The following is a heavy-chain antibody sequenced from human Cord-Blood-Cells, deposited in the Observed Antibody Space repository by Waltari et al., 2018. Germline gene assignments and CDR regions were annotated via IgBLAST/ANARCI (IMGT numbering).Heavy chain of an antibody. D-gene: IGHD3-3*01. J-gene: IGHJ6*02. Sequence: QVQLQQWGAGLLKPSETLSLTCAVYGGSFSGHDWRWIRQPPGKGLEWIGEINHSGSTNYNPSLKSRVTISVDTSKNQFSLKLSSVTAADTAVYYCARRYYDFWSGYQDGMDVWGQGTTVTVSS. V-gene: IGHV4-34*01. CDR2: INHSGST. CDR3: ARRYYDFWSGYQDGMDV. CDR1: GGSFSGHD.